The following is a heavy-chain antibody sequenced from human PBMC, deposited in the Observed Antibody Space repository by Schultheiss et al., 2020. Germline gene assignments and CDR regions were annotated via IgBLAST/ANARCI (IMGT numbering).Heavy chain of an antibody. CDR1: GGSFSGYY. D-gene: IGHD2-8*01. J-gene: IGHJ4*02. CDR2: INHSGST. CDR3: ARGYCTNGVCYTGFDY. Sequence: SQTLSLTCAVYGGSFSGYYWSWIRQPPGKGLEWIGEINHSGSTNYNPSLKSRVTISVDTSKNQFSLKLNSVTAADTAVYYCARGYCTNGVCYTGFDYWGQGTLVTVSS. V-gene: IGHV4-34*01.